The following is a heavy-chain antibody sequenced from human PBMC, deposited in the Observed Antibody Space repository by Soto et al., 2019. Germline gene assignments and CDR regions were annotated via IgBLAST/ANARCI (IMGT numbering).Heavy chain of an antibody. CDR3: ATGRGYYDSSGYFIWYFDL. J-gene: IGHJ2*01. D-gene: IGHD3-22*01. V-gene: IGHV4-4*07. Sequence: QVQLQESGPGLVKPSETLSLTCTVSGGSISSYYWSWIRQPAGKGLEWIGRIYTSGSTNYNPSLKSRVTMSVDTSKNQFSLKLSSVTAADTAVYYCATGRGYYDSSGYFIWYFDLWGRGTLVTVSS. CDR1: GGSISSYY. CDR2: IYTSGST.